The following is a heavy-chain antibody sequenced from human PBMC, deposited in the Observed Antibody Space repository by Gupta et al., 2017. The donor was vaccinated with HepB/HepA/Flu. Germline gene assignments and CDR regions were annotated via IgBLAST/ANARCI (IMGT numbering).Heavy chain of an antibody. V-gene: IGHV1-8*03. D-gene: IGHD1-7*01. Sequence: QVQLVQSGAEVKKPGASVKVSCKASGYTFTSYDINWVRQATGQGLEWMGWMNPNSGNTGYAQKFQGRVTITRNTSISTAYMELSSLRSEDTAVYYCARPRKLELQGAGYYYYMDVWGKGTTVTVSS. CDR3: ARPRKLELQGAGYYYYMDV. CDR2: MNPNSGNT. CDR1: GYTFTSYD. J-gene: IGHJ6*03.